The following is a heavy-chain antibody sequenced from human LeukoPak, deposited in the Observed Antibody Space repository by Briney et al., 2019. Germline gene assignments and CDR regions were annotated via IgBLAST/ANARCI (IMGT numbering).Heavy chain of an antibody. J-gene: IGHJ3*02. V-gene: IGHV3-23*01. Sequence: GGSLRLSCAASGFTFSSYAMSWVRQAPGKGLEWVSSISGNGGSTYYADSVKGRFTISRDSSKNTVYLQMNSLSAEDTAVYYCAKEHYYDTTGHYSRWRSGLNDAFDIWGQGTLVTVSS. CDR2: ISGNGGST. D-gene: IGHD3-22*01. CDR3: AKEHYYDTTGHYSRWRSGLNDAFDI. CDR1: GFTFSSYA.